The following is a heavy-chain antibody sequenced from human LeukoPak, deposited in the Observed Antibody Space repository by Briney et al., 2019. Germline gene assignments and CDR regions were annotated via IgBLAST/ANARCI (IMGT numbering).Heavy chain of an antibody. V-gene: IGHV4-59*01. CDR3: ARENTDAFDI. Sequence: PPETLSLTCTVSGGSISSYYWSWIRQPPGKGLEWIGYIYYTGSTNYNPSLKSRVTISVDTSKNQFSLKLISVTAADTAVYYCARENTDAFDIWGQGTMVTVSS. J-gene: IGHJ3*02. CDR2: IYYTGST. CDR1: GGSISSYY. D-gene: IGHD2-2*02.